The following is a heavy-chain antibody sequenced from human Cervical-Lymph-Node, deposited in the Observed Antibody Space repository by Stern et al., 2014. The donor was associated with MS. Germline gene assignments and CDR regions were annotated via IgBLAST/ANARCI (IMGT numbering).Heavy chain of an antibody. Sequence: VQLVESGGGVVQPGRSLRLSCAASGFTFSSFAMHWVRQAPGKGLEWVAVISHNGATTYYADSVKGRFTIPRDNSKDTVFLQMNSLSPEDAAVYYCASRGTPFDVTSINEYWGQGTLVTVSS. CDR2: ISHNGATT. D-gene: IGHD1-1*01. J-gene: IGHJ4*02. V-gene: IGHV3-30-3*01. CDR1: GFTFSSFA. CDR3: ASRGTPFDVTSINEY.